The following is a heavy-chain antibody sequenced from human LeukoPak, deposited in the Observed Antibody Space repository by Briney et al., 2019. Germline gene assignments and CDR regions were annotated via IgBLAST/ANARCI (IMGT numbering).Heavy chain of an antibody. J-gene: IGHJ6*02. Sequence: ASVKVSCKASGYTFTSYDINWVRQATGQGLEWMGWMNPNSGNTGYAQKFQGRVTMTRNTSISTAYMELSSLRSEDTAVYCCARGRREVRGVIVEYYYYYGMDVWGQGTTVTVSS. CDR1: GYTFTSYD. V-gene: IGHV1-8*01. CDR3: ARGRREVRGVIVEYYYYYGMDV. D-gene: IGHD3-10*01. CDR2: MNPNSGNT.